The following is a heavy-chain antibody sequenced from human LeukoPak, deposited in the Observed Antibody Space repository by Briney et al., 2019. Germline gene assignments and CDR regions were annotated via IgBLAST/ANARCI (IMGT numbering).Heavy chain of an antibody. V-gene: IGHV4-59*11. D-gene: IGHD2-2*01. CDR1: GASISSHY. CDR2: IYNSGTI. J-gene: IGHJ6*02. Sequence: SETLSLTCTVSGASISSHYWSWIRRPPGKGLEWIGYIYNSGTINYNPSLKSRVTISVDMSNNQFSLQLISVTAADTAVYYCARDWLVVQPYIMDVWGQGTTVTVSS. CDR3: ARDWLVVQPYIMDV.